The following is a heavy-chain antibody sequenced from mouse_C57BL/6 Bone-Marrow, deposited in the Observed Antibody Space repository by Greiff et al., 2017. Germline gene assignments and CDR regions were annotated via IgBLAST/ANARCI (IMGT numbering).Heavy chain of an antibody. Sequence: EVKLMESGGGLVKPGGSLKLSCAASGFTFSSYAMSWVRQTPEKRLEWVATISDGGSYTYYPDNVKGRFTISRDNAKNNLYLQMSHLKSEDTAMYYCARENPYAMDYWGQGTSVTVSS. V-gene: IGHV5-4*01. CDR1: GFTFSSYA. J-gene: IGHJ4*01. CDR3: ARENPYAMDY. CDR2: ISDGGSYT.